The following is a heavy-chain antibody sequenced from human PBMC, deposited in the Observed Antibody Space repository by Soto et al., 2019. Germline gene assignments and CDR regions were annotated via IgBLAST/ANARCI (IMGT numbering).Heavy chain of an antibody. V-gene: IGHV4-30-4*01. CDR2: IYYAGST. J-gene: IGHJ3*02. D-gene: IGHD2-2*01. CDR3: ARVRIELAASRGACLSAFDI. Sequence: QVQQQESGPGLVKPSQTLSLTCTVSGGSISRGDYYWSWIRQPPGQGLEWIGHIYYAGSTYYNPPPKSRLLMSVDTSENQFYLSLSSMTAADTAVYYCARVRIELAASRGACLSAFDIWGRGTMVTVSS. CDR1: GGSISRGDYY.